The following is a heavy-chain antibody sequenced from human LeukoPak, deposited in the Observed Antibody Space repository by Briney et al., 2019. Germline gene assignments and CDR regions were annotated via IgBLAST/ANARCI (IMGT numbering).Heavy chain of an antibody. CDR3: VRDFRSADY. V-gene: IGHV3-74*01. CDR2: ICPDGTVT. Sequence: GGSLRLSCAASGFTFSTYCMHWVRQAPGKGPMWVSRICPDGTVTNYADSVKARFIISRDNARNTVCLQMNSLKVEDTAVYYCVRDFRSADYWGQGTLVTVSS. CDR1: GFTFSTYC. J-gene: IGHJ4*02.